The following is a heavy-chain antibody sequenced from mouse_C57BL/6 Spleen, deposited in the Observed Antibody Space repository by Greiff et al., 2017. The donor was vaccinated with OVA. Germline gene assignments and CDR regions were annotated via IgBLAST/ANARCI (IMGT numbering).Heavy chain of an antibody. Sequence: EVQLQESVAELVRPGASVKLSCTASGFNIKNTYMHWVKQRPEQGLEWIGRIDPANGNTKYAPKFQGKATITADTSSNTAYLQLSSLTSEDTAIYCCASFDGTTGGFAYWGQGTLVTVSA. CDR3: ASFDGTTGGFAY. J-gene: IGHJ3*01. V-gene: IGHV14-3*01. CDR2: IDPANGNT. D-gene: IGHD2-3*01. CDR1: GFNIKNTY.